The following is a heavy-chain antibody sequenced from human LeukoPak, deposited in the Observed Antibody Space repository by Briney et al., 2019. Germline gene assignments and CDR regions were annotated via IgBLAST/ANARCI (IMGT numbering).Heavy chain of an antibody. CDR3: AKMQGYFDY. CDR2: VSGTGTT. Sequence: GGSLRLSCAASGFTFSTYGMSWVRQAPGKGLEWVSAVSGTGTTYYADSVRGRFIISRDNSKNTLYLQMNSLRAEDTAAYYCAKMQGYFDYWGQGTLVTASS. V-gene: IGHV3-23*01. J-gene: IGHJ4*02. CDR1: GFTFSTYG.